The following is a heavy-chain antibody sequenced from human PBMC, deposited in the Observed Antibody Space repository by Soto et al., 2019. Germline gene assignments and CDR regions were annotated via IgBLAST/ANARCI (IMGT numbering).Heavy chain of an antibody. D-gene: IGHD5-12*01. V-gene: IGHV3-64D*06. CDR3: VNEYSGYDFDY. J-gene: IGHJ4*01. CDR2: IGNYGGST. Sequence: GGSLRLSCSASGFIFSDYAMHWVRQAPGKGLEFVSAIGNYGGSTFYADSVKGRFTISRDNSKNTLYLQMSSLRTEDTAVYYSVNEYSGYDFDYWGHGTLVTVSS. CDR1: GFIFSDYA.